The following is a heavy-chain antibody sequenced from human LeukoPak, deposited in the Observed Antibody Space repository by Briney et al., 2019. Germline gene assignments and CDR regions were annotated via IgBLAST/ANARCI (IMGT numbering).Heavy chain of an antibody. CDR3: ARALRRGVTTTLPYYYYGMDV. CDR2: IYYSGST. D-gene: IGHD4-17*01. J-gene: IGHJ6*02. CDR1: GGSISSGDCY. Sequence: SETLSLTCTVSGGSISSGDCYWSWIRQPPGKGLEWIGYIYYSGSTYYNPSLKSRVTISVDTSKNQFSLKLSSVTAADTAVYYCARALRRGVTTTLPYYYYGMDVWGQGTTVTVSS. V-gene: IGHV4-30-4*01.